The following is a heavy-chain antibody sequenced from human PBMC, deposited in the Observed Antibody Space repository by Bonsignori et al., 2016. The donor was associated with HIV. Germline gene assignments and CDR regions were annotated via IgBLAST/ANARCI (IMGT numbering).Heavy chain of an antibody. D-gene: IGHD7-27*01. J-gene: IGHJ4*02. V-gene: IGHV1-46*01. Sequence: QVRLVQSGAEVKRPGVSVNISCKASGYTFTSYYVHWLRQAPGQGLEWIGIINPTGGTTNYAQKFQGRVTLTRDTSTYTFYMELNSLRSEDTVVFFCARDCKAYWGVFDYWGQGTPVTVSS. CDR1: GYTFTSYY. CDR3: ARDCKAYWGVFDY. CDR2: INPTGGTT.